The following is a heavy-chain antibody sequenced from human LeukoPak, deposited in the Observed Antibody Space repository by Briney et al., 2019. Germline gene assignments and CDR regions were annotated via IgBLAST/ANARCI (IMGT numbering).Heavy chain of an antibody. CDR3: ARGRGYGDNWFDP. Sequence: ASVKVSCNASGYTFTGYYMHWVRQAPGQGLEWMGWINPNSGGTNYAQKFQGRVTMTRDTSISTAYMELSRLRSDDTAVYYCARGRGYGDNWFDPWGQGTLVTVSS. CDR1: GYTFTGYY. CDR2: INPNSGGT. J-gene: IGHJ5*02. D-gene: IGHD4-17*01. V-gene: IGHV1-2*02.